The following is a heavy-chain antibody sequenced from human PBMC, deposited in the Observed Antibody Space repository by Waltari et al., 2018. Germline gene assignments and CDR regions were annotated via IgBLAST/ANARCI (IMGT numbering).Heavy chain of an antibody. J-gene: IGHJ3*02. D-gene: IGHD2-8*01. CDR1: GFTFSRSW. CDR3: TTGGVKGPHDAFDI. Sequence: VQLVDSGGGLVKPGGSLSLSCAASGFTFSRSWMSWVRQAPGKGLGWVGRIKSKTDGETTDYAAPVKGRFTISRDDSKNTLYLQMDSLKSEDTAVYYCTTGGVKGPHDAFDIWGQGTIVTVSS. V-gene: IGHV3-15*01. CDR2: IKSKTDGETT.